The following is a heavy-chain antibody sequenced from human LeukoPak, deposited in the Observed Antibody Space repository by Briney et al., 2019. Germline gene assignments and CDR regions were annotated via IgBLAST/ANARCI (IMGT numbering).Heavy chain of an antibody. J-gene: IGHJ5*02. CDR1: GYTFTSYD. CDR2: MNPNSGNT. Sequence: ASVKVSRKASGYTFTSYDINWVRQATGQGLEWMGWMNPNSGNTGYAQKFQGRVTITRNTSISTAYMELSSLRSEDTAVYYCARRDCSSTSCYYSGPNWFDPWGQGTLVTVSS. CDR3: ARRDCSSTSCYYSGPNWFDP. V-gene: IGHV1-8*03. D-gene: IGHD2-2*01.